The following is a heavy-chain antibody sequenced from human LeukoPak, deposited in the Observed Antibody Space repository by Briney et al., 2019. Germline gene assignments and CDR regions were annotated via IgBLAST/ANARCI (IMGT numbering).Heavy chain of an antibody. CDR2: ISSSSSYI. D-gene: IGHD3-22*01. J-gene: IGHJ5*02. V-gene: IGHV3-21*01. CDR1: GFTFNSYS. Sequence: GGSLRLSCAASGFTFNSYSMNWVRQAPGKGLEWVSSISSSSSYIYYADSVKGRFTISRDNAKNSLYLQMNSLRAEDTAVYYCARDRSSGYHNWFDPWGQGTLVTVSS. CDR3: ARDRSSGYHNWFDP.